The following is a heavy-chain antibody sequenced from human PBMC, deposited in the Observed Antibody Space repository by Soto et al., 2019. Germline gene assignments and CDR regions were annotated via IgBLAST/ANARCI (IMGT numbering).Heavy chain of an antibody. Sequence: QVQLEQSGGEVKKPGSSVKVSCRVSGGIFSDYAVSWVRQAPGQGLQWVGGIIPKFGTAKYARKFEDRVTLTAYELTSTVYMEINNLRSEDTALYSCARDKLSSLVVETPHLFDSWGQGTLLTVSS. CDR2: IIPKFGTA. V-gene: IGHV1-69*12. CDR1: GGIFSDYA. CDR3: ARDKLSSLVVETPHLFDS. D-gene: IGHD2-21*01. J-gene: IGHJ5*01.